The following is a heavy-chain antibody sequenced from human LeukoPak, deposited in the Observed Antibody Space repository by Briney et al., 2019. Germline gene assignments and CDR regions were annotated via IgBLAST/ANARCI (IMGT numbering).Heavy chain of an antibody. J-gene: IGHJ3*02. Sequence: GGSLTLSCAASGFTVSSNYMSWVRQAPGKGLEWVSVIYSGGSTYYADSVKGRFTISRDNSKNTLYLQMNSLRAEDTAVYYCATGDSSCWYHAFDIWGQGTMVTVSS. CDR3: ATGDSSCWYHAFDI. D-gene: IGHD6-19*01. CDR2: IYSGGST. V-gene: IGHV3-53*01. CDR1: GFTVSSNY.